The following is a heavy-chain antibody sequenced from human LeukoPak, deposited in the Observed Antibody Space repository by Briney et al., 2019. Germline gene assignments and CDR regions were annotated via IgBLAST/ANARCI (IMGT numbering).Heavy chain of an antibody. CDR2: IRYDGSNK. V-gene: IGHV3-30*02. Sequence: GGSLRLSCAASGYTFSSYGMHWVRQAPGKGLEWVAFIRYDGSNKYYADSVKGRFTISRDNSKNTLYLQMNSLRAEDTAVYYCAKGPLNSADYWGQGTLVTVSS. CDR1: GYTFSSYG. D-gene: IGHD1-1*01. J-gene: IGHJ4*02. CDR3: AKGPLNSADY.